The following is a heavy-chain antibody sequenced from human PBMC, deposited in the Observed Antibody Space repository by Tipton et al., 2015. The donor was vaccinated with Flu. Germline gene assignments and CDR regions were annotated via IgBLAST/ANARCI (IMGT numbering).Heavy chain of an antibody. CDR1: GGSISSYY. CDR2: IYYSGST. J-gene: IGHJ5*02. D-gene: IGHD6-13*01. V-gene: IGHV4-59*01. Sequence: TLSLTCTVSGGSISSYYWSWIRQPPGKGLEWIGYIYYSGSTNYNPSLKSRVTISVDTSKNQFSLKLSSVTAADTAVYYCARDHSSSFDPWGQGTLVTVSS. CDR3: ARDHSSSFDP.